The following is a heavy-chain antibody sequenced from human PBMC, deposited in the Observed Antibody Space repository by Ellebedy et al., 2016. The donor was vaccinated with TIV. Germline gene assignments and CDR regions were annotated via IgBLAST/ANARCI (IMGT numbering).Heavy chain of an antibody. CDR3: GTYTDGMFGESPFDY. CDR1: GYIFTELS. Sequence: ASVKVSXXVSGYIFTELSIHWVRQSPGKGLEWMGGFDPEDAETIYAQNFQGRVTMTEDTSTDTAYMELSSLRSEDTAVYYCGTYTDGMFGESPFDYWGQGSLVTVSS. J-gene: IGHJ4*02. CDR2: FDPEDAET. D-gene: IGHD3-10*02. V-gene: IGHV1-24*01.